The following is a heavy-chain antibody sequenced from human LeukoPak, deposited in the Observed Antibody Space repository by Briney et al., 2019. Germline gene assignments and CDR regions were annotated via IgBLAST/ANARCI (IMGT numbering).Heavy chain of an antibody. Sequence: SETLSLTCTVSGGSISSYYWGWIRQPPGKGLEWIGSIYSSGSTNYNPSLKSRVTISVDTSKNQVSLRLSSVTAADTAVYYCARDHQWLHYFDNWGQGTLVTVSS. CDR1: GGSISSYY. D-gene: IGHD6-19*01. V-gene: IGHV4-39*07. CDR3: ARDHQWLHYFDN. J-gene: IGHJ4*02. CDR2: IYSSGST.